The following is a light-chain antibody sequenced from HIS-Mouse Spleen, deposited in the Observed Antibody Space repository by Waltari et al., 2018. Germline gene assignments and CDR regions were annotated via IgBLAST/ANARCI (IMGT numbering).Light chain of an antibody. CDR3: SSYAGSNNFNVV. CDR2: EVS. V-gene: IGLV2-8*01. J-gene: IGLJ2*01. Sequence: QSALTQPPSASGSPGQSVTISCTGTSSDVGGYNYVSCYQQHPGKAPNLMINEVSKRPSGVPDRFSGSKSGNTASLTVSGLQAEDEADYYCSSYAGSNNFNVVFGGGTKLTVL. CDR1: SSDVGGYNY.